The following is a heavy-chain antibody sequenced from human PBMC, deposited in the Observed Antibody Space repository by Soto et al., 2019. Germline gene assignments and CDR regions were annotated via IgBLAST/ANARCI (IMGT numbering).Heavy chain of an antibody. CDR3: ARESRIAVARLLGY. J-gene: IGHJ4*02. V-gene: IGHV1-3*01. Sequence: ASVKVSCKASGGTFTSYAMDWVRQAPGQRLEWMGWINAGNGNTKYSQKFQGRVTITRDTSASTAYMELSSLRSEDTAVYYCARESRIAVARLLGYWGQGTLVTVSS. CDR2: INAGNGNT. D-gene: IGHD6-19*01. CDR1: GGTFTSYA.